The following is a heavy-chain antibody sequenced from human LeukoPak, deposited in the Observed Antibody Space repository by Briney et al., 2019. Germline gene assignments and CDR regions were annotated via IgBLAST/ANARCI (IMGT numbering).Heavy chain of an antibody. CDR2: LYSGGNI. J-gene: IGHJ4*02. CDR1: GFTVSSNH. V-gene: IGHV3-53*01. D-gene: IGHD3-16*01. CDR3: TRDTPFGGY. Sequence: PGGSLRPSCAASGFTVSSNHMSWVRQAPGKGLEWVSVLYSGGNIYYTDSVKGRFTISRDNSKNTLYLQMNSLRAEDTAVYYCTRDTPFGGYWGQGTLVTVSS.